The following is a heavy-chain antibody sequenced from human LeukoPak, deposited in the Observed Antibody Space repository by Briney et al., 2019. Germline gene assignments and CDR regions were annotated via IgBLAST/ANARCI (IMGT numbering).Heavy chain of an antibody. CDR1: GFTFSSYG. V-gene: IGHV3-53*01. J-gene: IGHJ6*02. CDR3: ARDRLTQGISVYYYYGMDV. Sequence: GGSLRLSCAASGFTFSSYGMHWVRQAPGKGLEWVSVIYSGGSTYYADSVKGRFTISRDNSKNTLYLQMNSLRAEDTAVYYCARDRLTQGISVYYYYGMDVWGQGTTVTVSS. D-gene: IGHD6-13*01. CDR2: IYSGGST.